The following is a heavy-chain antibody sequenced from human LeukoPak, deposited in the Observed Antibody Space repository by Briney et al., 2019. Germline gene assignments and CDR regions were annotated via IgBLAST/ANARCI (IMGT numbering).Heavy chain of an antibody. J-gene: IGHJ4*02. V-gene: IGHV3-23*01. Sequence: GGSLRLSCAASGFTFSSYAMSWVCQAPGKGLEWVSAISGSGGSTYYADSVKGRFTISRDNSKNTLYLQMNSLRAEDTAVYYCAKDNFDHPYYDDSRGYYPGLDYWGQGTLVTVSS. CDR1: GFTFSSYA. CDR2: ISGSGGST. CDR3: AKDNFDHPYYDDSRGYYPGLDY. D-gene: IGHD3-22*01.